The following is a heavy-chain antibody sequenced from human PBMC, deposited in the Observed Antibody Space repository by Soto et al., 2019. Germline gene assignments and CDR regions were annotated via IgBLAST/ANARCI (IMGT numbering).Heavy chain of an antibody. CDR3: ASASVGGRGYSYGAVAY. CDR1: GGTFSSYT. D-gene: IGHD5-18*01. V-gene: IGHV1-69*02. CDR2: IIPILGIA. Sequence: SVKVSCKASGGTFSSYTISWVRQAPGQGLEWMGRIIPILGIANYAQKFQGRVTITADKSTSTAYMELSSLRSEDTAVYYCASASVGGRGYSYGAVAYSGQGTL. J-gene: IGHJ4*02.